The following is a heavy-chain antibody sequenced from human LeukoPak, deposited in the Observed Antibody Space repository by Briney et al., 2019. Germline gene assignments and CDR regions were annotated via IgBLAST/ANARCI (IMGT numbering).Heavy chain of an antibody. CDR1: GFTFSSYW. CDR2: VNSDGSST. D-gene: IGHD3-10*01. J-gene: IGHJ5*02. CDR3: ARPMVRGVRAWFDP. V-gene: IGHV3-74*01. Sequence: PGGSLRLSCAASGFTFSSYWMHWVRQAPGKGLVRVSRVNSDGSSTSYADSVKGRFTISRDNAKNTLYLQMNSLRAEDTAVYYCARPMVRGVRAWFDPWGQGTLVTVSS.